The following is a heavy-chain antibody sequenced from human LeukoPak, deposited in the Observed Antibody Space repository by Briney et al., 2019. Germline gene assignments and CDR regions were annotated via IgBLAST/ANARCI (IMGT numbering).Heavy chain of an antibody. CDR1: GGSMRGFY. Sequence: SETLSLTCTVSGGSMRGFYWSWIRQPPGKGLEWIGYFYYSRDTNYNPALKSRVTVSVDTSKNQFSLEVNSLTAADTAVYYCARAIKPPLYYYYYMDVWGKGTTVTVSS. CDR3: ARAIKPPLYYYYYMDV. D-gene: IGHD1-14*01. CDR2: FYYSRDT. V-gene: IGHV4-59*01. J-gene: IGHJ6*03.